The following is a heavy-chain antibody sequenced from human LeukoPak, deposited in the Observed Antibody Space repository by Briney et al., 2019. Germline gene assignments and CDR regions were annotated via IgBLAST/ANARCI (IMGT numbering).Heavy chain of an antibody. CDR2: IYYSGST. CDR3: ARGAVSYYFDY. J-gene: IGHJ4*02. Sequence: PSDPLSLTCTVSGGSISSYYWSWIPHPPGKGLEWIGYIYYSGSTNYNPSLKSRVTISVDTSKNQFSLKLSSVTAADTAVYYCARGAVSYYFDYWGQGTLVTVSS. CDR1: GGSISSYY. V-gene: IGHV4-59*07. D-gene: IGHD6-19*01.